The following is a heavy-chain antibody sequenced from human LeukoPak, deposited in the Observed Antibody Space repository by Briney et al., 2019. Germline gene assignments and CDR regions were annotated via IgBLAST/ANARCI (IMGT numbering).Heavy chain of an antibody. J-gene: IGHJ4*01. Sequence: GGSLRLSCAASGFTVSSNYMSWVRQAPGKGLEWVSVIYSGGSTYYADSVKGRFTISRDNSKNTLYLQMNSLRAEDTAVYYCARDGTAAGLYFDLWGQGTLVTVSS. V-gene: IGHV3-53*01. D-gene: IGHD6-13*01. CDR3: ARDGTAAGLYFDL. CDR1: GFTVSSNY. CDR2: IYSGGST.